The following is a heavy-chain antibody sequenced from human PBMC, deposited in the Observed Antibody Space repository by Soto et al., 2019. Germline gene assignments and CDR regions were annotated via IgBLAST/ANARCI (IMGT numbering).Heavy chain of an antibody. J-gene: IGHJ4*02. CDR3: ARHFSVYHFDY. Sequence: PSETLSLTCTVSGDSITSNSYFWAWIRQPPGKGLEWIGSIYYSGTTYHNPSLKSRVTISVDRSNNQFSLKLTSVTAADTAVYYCARHFSVYHFDYWGQGALGTVSS. CDR1: GDSITSNSYF. CDR2: IYYSGTT. V-gene: IGHV4-39*01.